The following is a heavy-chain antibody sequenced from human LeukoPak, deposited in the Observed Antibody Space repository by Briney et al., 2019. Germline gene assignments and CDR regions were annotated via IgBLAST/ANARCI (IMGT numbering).Heavy chain of an antibody. CDR3: ARGRQMTTVTTGFDY. V-gene: IGHV1-8*03. J-gene: IGHJ4*02. D-gene: IGHD4-17*01. CDR1: GYTFTSYD. Sequence: ASVKVSCKASGYTFTSYDINWVRQATGQGLEWMGWMNPNSGNTGYAQKFQGRVTITRNTSISTAYMELSSLRSEDTAVYYCARGRQMTTVTTGFDYWGQGTLVAVSS. CDR2: MNPNSGNT.